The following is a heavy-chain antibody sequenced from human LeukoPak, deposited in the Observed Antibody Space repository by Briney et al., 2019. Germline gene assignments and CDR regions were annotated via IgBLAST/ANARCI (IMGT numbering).Heavy chain of an antibody. J-gene: IGHJ5*02. Sequence: SETLSLTCTVSGGSISTSNYYWGWIRQPPGKGLEWIGNIFYSGSTYYSPSLKSRVTISVDTSKNQFSLKLSSVTAADTAVYYCARKRIAFDPWGQGTLVTVSS. CDR2: IFYSGST. CDR1: GGSISTSNYY. V-gene: IGHV4-39*07. CDR3: ARKRIAFDP. D-gene: IGHD2-21*01.